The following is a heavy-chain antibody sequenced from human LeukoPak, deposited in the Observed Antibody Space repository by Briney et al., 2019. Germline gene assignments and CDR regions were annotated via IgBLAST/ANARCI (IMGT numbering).Heavy chain of an antibody. CDR3: ARDGEASGAMSQWGGYYMDV. Sequence: ASVKVSCKASGYTFTSYGISWVRQAPGQGLEWMGWISAYNGNTNYAQKLQGRVTMTTDTSTSTAYMELRSLRSDDTAVYYCARDGEASGAMSQWGGYYMDVWGKGTTVTVSS. CDR2: ISAYNGNT. V-gene: IGHV1-18*01. J-gene: IGHJ6*03. D-gene: IGHD2-2*01. CDR1: GYTFTSYG.